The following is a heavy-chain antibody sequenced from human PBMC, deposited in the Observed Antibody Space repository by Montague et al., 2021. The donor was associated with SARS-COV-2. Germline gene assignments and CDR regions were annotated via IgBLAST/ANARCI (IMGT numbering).Heavy chain of an antibody. J-gene: IGHJ3*02. CDR2: IHPYGDI. D-gene: IGHD2-21*01. V-gene: IGHV4-4*07. CDR3: AIGGDSAKCGI. CDR1: GDSVTERY. Sequence: SETLSLTCTVSGDSVTERYLNWVRQAAGKGLEWIGFIHPYGDIHYNASLKSRVILSRDASKNQFSLTLTTVTAADTAVYYCAIGGDSAKCGIWGRGTLVTLSS.